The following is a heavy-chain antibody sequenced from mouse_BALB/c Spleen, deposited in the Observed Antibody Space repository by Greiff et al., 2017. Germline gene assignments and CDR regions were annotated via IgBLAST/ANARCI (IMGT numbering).Heavy chain of an antibody. J-gene: IGHJ3*01. V-gene: IGHV3-6*02. CDR3: ANYYGSSYWFAY. D-gene: IGHD1-1*01. CDR1: GYSITSGYY. Sequence: EVKLEESGPGLVKPSQSLSLTCSVTGYSITSGYYWNWIRQFPGNKLEWMGYISYDGSNNYNPSLKNRISITRDTSKNQFFLKLNSVTTEDTATYYCANYYGSSYWFAYWGQGTLVTVSA. CDR2: ISYDGSN.